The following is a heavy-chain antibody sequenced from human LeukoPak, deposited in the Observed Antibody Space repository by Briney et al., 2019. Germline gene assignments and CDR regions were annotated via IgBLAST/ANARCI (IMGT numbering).Heavy chain of an antibody. J-gene: IGHJ6*03. CDR2: IYYSGST. CDR1: GGSISSSSYY. D-gene: IGHD5-12*01. CDR3: ARHERGYSRNYYYYMDV. Sequence: SETLSLTCTVSGGSISSSSYYWGWTRQPPGKGLEWIGSIYYSGSTYYNPSLKSRVTISVDTSKNQFSLKLSSVTAADTAVYYCARHERGYSRNYYYYMDVWGKGTTVTVSS. V-gene: IGHV4-39*01.